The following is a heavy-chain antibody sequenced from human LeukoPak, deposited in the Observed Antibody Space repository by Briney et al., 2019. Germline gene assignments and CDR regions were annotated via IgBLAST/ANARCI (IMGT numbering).Heavy chain of an antibody. J-gene: IGHJ4*02. CDR3: TTLTVASSFDY. Sequence: LSYAASGFAFSVYEMYWVRQAPGKGLEWVSHISSSGTTRYYADSVKGRFTISRDNAKNSLYLQMNSLRAEDTAVYYCTTLTVASSFDYWGQGTLVTVSS. D-gene: IGHD6-19*01. CDR1: GFAFSVYE. CDR2: ISSSGTTR. V-gene: IGHV3-48*03.